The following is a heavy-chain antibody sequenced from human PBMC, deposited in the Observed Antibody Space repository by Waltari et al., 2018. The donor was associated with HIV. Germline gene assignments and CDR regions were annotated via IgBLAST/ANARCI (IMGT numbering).Heavy chain of an antibody. J-gene: IGHJ1*01. V-gene: IGHV1-24*01. D-gene: IGHD2-15*01. Sequence: QLIQSTSALKRPGASVTISFQSSGYPLSDYSMQWWRQGRGRRLSWMGGFDPKNGKPVYSRRFWGRVSLAEETSQDTAFLELNRLTSDDTAVYYCVTLYNESPLYSNFWGQGTLVTV. CDR1: GYPLSDYS. CDR3: VTLYNESPLYSNF. CDR2: FDPKNGKP.